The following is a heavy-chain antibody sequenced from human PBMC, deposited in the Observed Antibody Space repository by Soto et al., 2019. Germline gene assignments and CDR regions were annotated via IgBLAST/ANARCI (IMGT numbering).Heavy chain of an antibody. CDR3: AREVGASAFDI. V-gene: IGHV3-21*01. CDR2: ISGSSSYI. D-gene: IGHD1-26*01. CDR1: GFSFSSYS. Sequence: PGGSLRLSCAASGFSFSSYSMNWVRQAPGKGLEWVSSISGSSSYIYYADSVTGRFTISRDNAKNSLYLQMTSLRAEDTAVYYCAREVGASAFDIWGQGTMVTVSS. J-gene: IGHJ3*02.